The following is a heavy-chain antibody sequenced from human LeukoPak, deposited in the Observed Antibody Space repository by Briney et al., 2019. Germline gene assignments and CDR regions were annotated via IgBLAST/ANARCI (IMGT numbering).Heavy chain of an antibody. J-gene: IGHJ6*03. D-gene: IGHD6-19*01. CDR3: ARSESPLDSGGFYYYYYYYMDV. Sequence: GASVKVSCKASGYTFTSYAMNWVRQAPGQGLEWMGWINTNTGNPTYAQGFTGRFVFSLDTSVSTAYLQISSLKAEDTAVYYCARSESPLDSGGFYYYYYYYMDVWGKGTTVTVSS. V-gene: IGHV7-4-1*02. CDR1: GYTFTSYA. CDR2: INTNTGNP.